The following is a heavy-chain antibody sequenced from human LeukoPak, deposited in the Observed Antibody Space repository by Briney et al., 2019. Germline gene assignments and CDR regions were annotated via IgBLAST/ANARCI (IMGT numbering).Heavy chain of an antibody. J-gene: IGHJ4*02. Sequence: PGGSLRLSCAASGFTFSSYWMHWVRQAPGKGLVWVSRINSDGSSTNYADSVKGRFTISRDNAKITLHLQMNSLRAEDTAVYYCARGARGSGTASDYWGQGTLVTVSS. V-gene: IGHV3-74*01. CDR2: INSDGSST. D-gene: IGHD3-10*01. CDR1: GFTFSSYW. CDR3: ARGARGSGTASDY.